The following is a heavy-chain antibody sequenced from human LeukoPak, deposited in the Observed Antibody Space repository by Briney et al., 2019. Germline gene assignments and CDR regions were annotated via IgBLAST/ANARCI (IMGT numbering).Heavy chain of an antibody. CDR3: ARRDSSGFYYIL. J-gene: IGHJ4*02. CDR2: ISSGSSTI. CDR1: GFTFSDYS. D-gene: IGHD3-22*01. Sequence: PGGSLRLSCAASGFTFSDYSMNWVRQAPGKGLEWVSYISSGSSTIYYADSVKGRFTISRDNAKKSLYLQMNSLRAEDTAVYYCARRDSSGFYYILWGQGTLVAVSS. V-gene: IGHV3-48*04.